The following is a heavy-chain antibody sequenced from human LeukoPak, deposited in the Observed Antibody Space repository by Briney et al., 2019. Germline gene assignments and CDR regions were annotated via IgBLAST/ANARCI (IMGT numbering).Heavy chain of an antibody. J-gene: IGHJ4*02. Sequence: PGGSLRLSCAASGFTFSSYGMHWVRQAPGKGLEWVAVVSKDGGTDYYADSVKGRFTISRDNSKNTLSLQMNSLRADDTAVYYCTKEAATGSPYSFDFWGQGTLVTVSS. CDR1: GFTFSSYG. CDR3: TKEAATGSPYSFDF. CDR2: VSKDGGTD. D-gene: IGHD1-1*01. V-gene: IGHV3-30*18.